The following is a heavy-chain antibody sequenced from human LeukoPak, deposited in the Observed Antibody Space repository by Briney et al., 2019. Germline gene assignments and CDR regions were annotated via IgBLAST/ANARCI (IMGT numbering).Heavy chain of an antibody. CDR3: ARAYDGDYYYYGMDV. CDR1: GFTFSSYG. D-gene: IGHD4-17*01. Sequence: GRSLRLSCAASGFTFSSYGMHWVRQAPGKGLEWVAVIWCDGSNKYYADSVKGRFTISRDNSKNTLYLQMNSLRAEDTAVYYCARAYDGDYYYYGMDVWGQGTTVTVSS. J-gene: IGHJ6*02. CDR2: IWCDGSNK. V-gene: IGHV3-33*01.